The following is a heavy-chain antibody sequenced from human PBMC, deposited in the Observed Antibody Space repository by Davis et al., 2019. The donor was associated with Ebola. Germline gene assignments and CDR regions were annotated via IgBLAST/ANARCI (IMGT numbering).Heavy chain of an antibody. CDR3: AKVNYCGGDCSYFDY. V-gene: IGHV3-11*05. CDR2: SNTNGHT. CDR1: GFTLSNYL. D-gene: IGHD2-21*01. J-gene: IGHJ4*02. Sequence: GGSLRLSCAASGFTLSNYLMSWVRQAPGKGLEWVSYSNTNGHTNYADSVKGRFTISRDNAKNSLYLQMNSLRAEDTALYYCAKVNYCGGDCSYFDYWGQGTLVTVSS.